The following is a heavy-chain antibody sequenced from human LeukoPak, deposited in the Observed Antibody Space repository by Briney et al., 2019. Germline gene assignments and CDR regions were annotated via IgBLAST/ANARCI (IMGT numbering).Heavy chain of an antibody. J-gene: IGHJ4*02. V-gene: IGHV3-43*02. CDR3: AKVQSRRYSSSAFVY. CDR1: GFPFEDYP. D-gene: IGHD6-6*01. Sequence: GGPQRLSCTASGFPFEDYPMLWARQATGKGLEWLSLISGDGGSTYYADSVEGRITISRDNSKNSLYQQMNSLRTEDAAFYYWAKVQSRRYSSSAFVYWGLGTLVTVSS. CDR2: ISGDGGST.